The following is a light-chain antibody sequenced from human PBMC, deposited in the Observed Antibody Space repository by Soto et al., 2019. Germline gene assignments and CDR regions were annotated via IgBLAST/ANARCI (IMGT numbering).Light chain of an antibody. J-gene: IGLJ1*01. CDR1: SSDVGSYNL. CDR2: EGT. V-gene: IGLV2-23*01. CDR3: CSYASSSTYV. Sequence: QSALTQPASVSGSPGQSITISCTGTSSDVGSYNLVSWYQQHPGKAPKLMIYEGTKRPSGVSDRFSGSRSGNTASLTISGVQAEDEADYYCCSYASSSTYVFGTGTKLTVL.